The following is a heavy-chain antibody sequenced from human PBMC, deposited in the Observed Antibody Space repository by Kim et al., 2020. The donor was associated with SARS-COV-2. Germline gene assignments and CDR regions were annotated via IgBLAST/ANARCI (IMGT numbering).Heavy chain of an antibody. J-gene: IGHJ4*02. Sequence: ASVKVSCKASGYTFTSYAMHWVRQAPGQRLEWMGWINAGNGNTKYSQKFQGRVTITRDTSASTAYMELSSLRSEDTAVYYCARDRCSGGSCYSGPFDYWGQGTLVTVSS. V-gene: IGHV1-3*01. CDR2: INAGNGNT. D-gene: IGHD2-15*01. CDR1: GYTFTSYA. CDR3: ARDRCSGGSCYSGPFDY.